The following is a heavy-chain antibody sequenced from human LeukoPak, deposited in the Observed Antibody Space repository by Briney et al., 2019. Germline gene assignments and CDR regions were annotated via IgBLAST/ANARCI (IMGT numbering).Heavy chain of an antibody. Sequence: SETLSLTCTVSGGSISSYYWSWIRQPPGKGLEWLAYVFYSGTTDYNPSLKSRVTTSLDTSKNQFSLKLSSVTAADTAVYYCARHDPVVGTPDAFDIWGQGTMVTVSS. CDR1: GGSISSYY. CDR2: VFYSGTT. D-gene: IGHD4-23*01. CDR3: ARHDPVVGTPDAFDI. J-gene: IGHJ3*02. V-gene: IGHV4-59*08.